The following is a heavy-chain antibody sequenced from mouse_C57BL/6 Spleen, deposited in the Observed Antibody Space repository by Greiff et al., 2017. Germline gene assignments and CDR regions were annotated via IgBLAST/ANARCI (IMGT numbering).Heavy chain of an antibody. Sequence: QVQLQQPGAELVMPGASVKLSCKASGYTFTSYWMHWVKQRPGQGLEWIGEIDPSDSYTNYNQKFKGKSTLTVDKSSSTAYMQLSSLTSEDSAVYYCARGDLGDGYYKGLFDYWGQGTTLTVSS. D-gene: IGHD2-3*01. V-gene: IGHV1-69*01. CDR2: IDPSDSYT. J-gene: IGHJ2*01. CDR3: ARGDLGDGYYKGLFDY. CDR1: GYTFTSYW.